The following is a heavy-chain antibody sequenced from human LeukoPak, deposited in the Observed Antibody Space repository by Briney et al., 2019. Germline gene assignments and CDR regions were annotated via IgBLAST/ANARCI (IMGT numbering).Heavy chain of an antibody. CDR2: IYTSGST. D-gene: IGHD5-18*01. V-gene: IGHV4-4*07. CDR3: ARAGSYVTSSATFDY. CDR1: GGSISSYD. Sequence: SETLSLTCTVSGGSISSYDWYWIRHPAGMGLEWIGSIYTSGSTNYNPSLKSRVTISVDTSKNQFSLKLSSVTAADAAVYYCARAGSYVTSSATFDYWGQGTLVTVS. J-gene: IGHJ4*02.